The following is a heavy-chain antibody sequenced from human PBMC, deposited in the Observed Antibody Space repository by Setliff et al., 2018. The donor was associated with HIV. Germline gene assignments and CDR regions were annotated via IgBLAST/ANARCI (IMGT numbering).Heavy chain of an antibody. D-gene: IGHD6-19*01. J-gene: IGHJ4*02. CDR1: GGSISSGSYY. CDR2: MYTSGIT. V-gene: IGHV4-61*02. CDR3: ARSAYSSAWDYCFDY. Sequence: SETLSLTCTVSGGSISSGSYYWSWIRQPAGKRLEWIGRMYTSGITNYNPSLKSRVTISVDRSKNQFSLKLSSVTAADTAVYYCARSAYSSAWDYCFDYWGQGTLVTVSS.